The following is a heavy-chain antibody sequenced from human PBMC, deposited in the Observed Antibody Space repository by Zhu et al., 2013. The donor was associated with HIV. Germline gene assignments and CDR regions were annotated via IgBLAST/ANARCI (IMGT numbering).Heavy chain of an antibody. CDR2: INPNSAGT. J-gene: IGHJ4*02. D-gene: IGHD2-2*01. V-gene: IGHV1-2*02. CDR3: ARRPPXYCSSTSCYASPPLFDY. Sequence: QVQLVQSGAEVQKPGASVKVSCKASAYSFTGYYMHWVRQAPGQGLEWMGWINPNSAGTHYVQKFQGRVTMTRDTSISTAYMELSRLRSDDTAMYYCARRPPXYCSSTSCYASPPLFDYVGQGTLVTVSS. CDR1: AYSFTGYY.